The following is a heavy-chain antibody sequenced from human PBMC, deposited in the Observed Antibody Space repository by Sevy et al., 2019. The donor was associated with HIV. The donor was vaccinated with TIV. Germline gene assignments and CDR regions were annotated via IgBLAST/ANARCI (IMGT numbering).Heavy chain of an antibody. CDR2: ISYDGSNK. V-gene: IGHV3-30-3*01. CDR1: GFTFSSYA. CDR3: ARVHDYGDYFDY. Sequence: GGSLRLSCAASGFTFSSYAMHWVRQVPGKGLEWVAVISYDGSNKYYADSVKGRFTISRDNSKNTLYLQMNSLRAEDTAVYYCARVHDYGDYFDYWGQGTLVTVSS. J-gene: IGHJ4*02. D-gene: IGHD4-17*01.